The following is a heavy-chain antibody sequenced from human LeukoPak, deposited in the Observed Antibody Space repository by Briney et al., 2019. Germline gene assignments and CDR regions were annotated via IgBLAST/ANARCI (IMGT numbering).Heavy chain of an antibody. D-gene: IGHD6-19*01. CDR1: GGTFSSYA. CDR2: IIPIFGTT. CDR3: ARAFVRRGSDWAFDY. Sequence: SVKVSCKASGGTFSSYAISWVRQAPGQGLEWMGGIIPIFGTTNYAQKFQGRVTITADEPTSTAYMELSSLRSEDTAVYYCARAFVRRGSDWAFDYWGQGTLVTVSS. J-gene: IGHJ4*02. V-gene: IGHV1-69*13.